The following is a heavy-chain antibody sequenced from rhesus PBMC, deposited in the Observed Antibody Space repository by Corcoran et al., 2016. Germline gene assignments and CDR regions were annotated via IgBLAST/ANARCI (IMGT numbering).Heavy chain of an antibody. CDR1: GFSLSTSGMR. CDR3: ARGGGYCTGSGCYGYYFDY. V-gene: IGHV2S2*01. J-gene: IGHJ4*01. Sequence: QVTLKESGPALVKPTQTLTLTCTFSGFSLSTSGMRVSWIHQPPGKALAGLARIDWDDDKYYSTSLKSRLTISKDTSKNQVVLTMTNMDPVDTATYYCARGGGYCTGSGCYGYYFDYWGQGVLVTVSS. D-gene: IGHD2-21*01. CDR2: IDWDDDK.